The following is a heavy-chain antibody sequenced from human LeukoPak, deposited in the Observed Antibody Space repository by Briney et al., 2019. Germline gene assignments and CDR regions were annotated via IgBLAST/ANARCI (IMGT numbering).Heavy chain of an antibody. V-gene: IGHV3-30*18. CDR1: GFTFSFSG. CDR3: AKDRSTTWSFDY. D-gene: IGHD6-13*01. Sequence: GRSLRLSCAASGFTFSFSGMYWVRQAPGKGLEWVAFISDDGSRKYYADSVKGRSTMSRDNSKNTLFLQMNSLRTEDTAVYYCAKDRSTTWSFDYWGQGTLVTVSS. CDR2: ISDDGSRK. J-gene: IGHJ4*02.